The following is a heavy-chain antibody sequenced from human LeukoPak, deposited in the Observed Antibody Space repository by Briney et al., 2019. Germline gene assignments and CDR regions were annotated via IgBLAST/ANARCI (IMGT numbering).Heavy chain of an antibody. CDR3: AKDNNDYGFDL. Sequence: GASVKVSCKASGYTFTSYGISWVRQAPGQGLEWMGWISAYNGNTNYAQKLQGRVTMTTDTSTSTAYMELRSLRAEDTALYYCAKDNNDYGFDLWGRGTLVTVSS. J-gene: IGHJ2*01. V-gene: IGHV1-18*01. CDR1: GYTFTSYG. D-gene: IGHD4-17*01. CDR2: ISAYNGNT.